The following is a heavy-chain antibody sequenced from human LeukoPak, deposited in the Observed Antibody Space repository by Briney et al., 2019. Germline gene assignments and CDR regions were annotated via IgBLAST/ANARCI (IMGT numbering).Heavy chain of an antibody. V-gene: IGHV4-59*01. J-gene: IGHJ5*02. D-gene: IGHD3-22*01. CDR2: IYYSGST. CDR1: GGSISSYY. CDR3: ARGGGPYYYDSSGYSFSP. Sequence: SETLSLTCTVSGGSISSYYWSWIRQPPGKGLEWIGYIYYSGSTNYNPSLKSRVTISVDTSKNQFSLKLSSVTAADTAVYYGARGGGPYYYDSSGYSFSPWGQGTLVTVSS.